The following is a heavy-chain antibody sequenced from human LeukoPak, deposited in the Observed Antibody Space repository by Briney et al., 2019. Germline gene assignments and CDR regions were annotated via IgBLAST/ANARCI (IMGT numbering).Heavy chain of an antibody. D-gene: IGHD3-10*01. CDR1: GGSISSSSYY. V-gene: IGHV4-39*01. CDR3: ARQDYFGSGNYDY. CDR2: IYYSGST. Sequence: SETLSLTCTVSGGSISSSSYYWGWIRQPPGKGLEWIGSIYYSGSTYYSPSLKSRFTISVDTSKNQFSLKLSSVTAADTAAYYCARQDYFGSGNYDYWGQGTLVTVSS. J-gene: IGHJ4*02.